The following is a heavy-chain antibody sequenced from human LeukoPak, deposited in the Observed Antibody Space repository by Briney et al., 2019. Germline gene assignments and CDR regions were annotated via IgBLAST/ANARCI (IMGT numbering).Heavy chain of an antibody. CDR2: IYSGGST. D-gene: IGHD3-9*01. CDR1: GFTVCSNY. CDR3: AKGLAGYFDHFDY. V-gene: IGHV3-53*01. J-gene: IGHJ4*02. Sequence: GGSLRLSCAASGFTVCSNYMSWVRQAPGKGLEWVSVIYSGGSTYYADSAKGRFTISRDNSKNTLYLQMNSLRAEDTAVYYCAKGLAGYFDHFDYWGQGTLVTVSS.